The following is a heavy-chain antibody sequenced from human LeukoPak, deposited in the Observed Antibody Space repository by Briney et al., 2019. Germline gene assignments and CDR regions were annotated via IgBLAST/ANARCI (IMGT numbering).Heavy chain of an antibody. V-gene: IGHV1-18*01. Sequence: ASVKVSCKASGYTFTSYGISWVRQAPGQGLEWMGWISAYNGNTDHAQKLQGRVTMTTDTSTSTAYMELRSLRSDDTAVYYCARDRAPNYYGSGSYYNDYYYYMDVWGKGTTVTVSS. D-gene: IGHD3-10*01. CDR2: ISAYNGNT. CDR1: GYTFTSYG. CDR3: ARDRAPNYYGSGSYYNDYYYYMDV. J-gene: IGHJ6*03.